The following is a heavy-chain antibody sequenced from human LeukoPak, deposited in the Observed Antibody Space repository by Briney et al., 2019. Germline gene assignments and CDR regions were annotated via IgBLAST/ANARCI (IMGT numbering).Heavy chain of an antibody. CDR3: ARNGVHYYYYYMDV. J-gene: IGHJ6*03. CDR1: GGTLSSYA. D-gene: IGHD1-1*01. Sequence: SVKVSCKASGGTLSSYAISWVRQAPGQGLEWMGRIIPILGIANYAQKFQGRVTITADKSTSTAYMELSSLRSEDTAVYYCARNGVHYYYYYMDVWGKGTTVTVSS. CDR2: IIPILGIA. V-gene: IGHV1-69*04.